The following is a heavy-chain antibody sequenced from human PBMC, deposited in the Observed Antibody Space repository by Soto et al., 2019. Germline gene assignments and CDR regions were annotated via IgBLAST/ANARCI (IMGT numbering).Heavy chain of an antibody. J-gene: IGHJ3*01. D-gene: IGHD1-26*01. V-gene: IGHV3-23*01. CDR1: GFTFSSYA. Sequence: PXGSLRLTCAASGFTFSSYAMSWVRQAPGKGLEWVSAISGSGGSTYYADSVKGRFTISRDNSKNTLYLQMNSLRAEDTAVYYCAKDGQSLSGSPDAFDFWGQGTMVTVSS. CDR3: AKDGQSLSGSPDAFDF. CDR2: ISGSGGST.